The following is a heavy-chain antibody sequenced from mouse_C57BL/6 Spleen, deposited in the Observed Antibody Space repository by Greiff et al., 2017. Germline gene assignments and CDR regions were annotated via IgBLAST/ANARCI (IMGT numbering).Heavy chain of an antibody. CDR3: ARWEDYAMDY. CDR2: IHPTSGST. CDR1: GYTFTSYW. D-gene: IGHD4-1*01. J-gene: IGHJ4*01. V-gene: IGHV1-64*01. Sequence: QVQLQQPGAELVKPGASVKLSCKASGYTFTSYWMPWVKQRPGQGLEWIGMIHPTSGSTDYNEKFKSKATLTVDKSSSTAYMQLSSLTSEDSAVYYCARWEDYAMDYWGQGTSVTVSS.